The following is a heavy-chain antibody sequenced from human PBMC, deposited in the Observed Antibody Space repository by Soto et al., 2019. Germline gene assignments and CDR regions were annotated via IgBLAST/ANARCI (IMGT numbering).Heavy chain of an antibody. CDR3: ARHGPKVLGYCSGGSCYSPDNWFDP. CDR1: GGSISSSSYY. J-gene: IGHJ5*02. V-gene: IGHV4-39*01. Sequence: QLQLQESGPGLVKPSETLSLTCTVSGGSISSSSYYWGWIRQPPGKGLEWIGSIYYSGSTYYNPSFKSRVNISVDTSKNQFSLKLSSVTAADTAVYYCARHGPKVLGYCSGGSCYSPDNWFDPWGQGTLVTVSS. D-gene: IGHD2-15*01. CDR2: IYYSGST.